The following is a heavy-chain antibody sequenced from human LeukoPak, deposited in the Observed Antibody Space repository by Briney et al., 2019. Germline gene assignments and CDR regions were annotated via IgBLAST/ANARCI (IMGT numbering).Heavy chain of an antibody. J-gene: IGHJ4*02. D-gene: IGHD2-2*02. Sequence: GASVKVSCKASGYTFTSYYMHWVRQAPGQGLEWMGIINPSGGSTSYAQKFQGRVTMTRDTSTSTVYMELSSLRSEDTAVYYCAEGGIPGYCSSTSCYTSLIRWGQGTLVTVSS. CDR2: INPSGGST. V-gene: IGHV1-46*01. CDR1: GYTFTSYY. CDR3: AEGGIPGYCSSTSCYTSLIR.